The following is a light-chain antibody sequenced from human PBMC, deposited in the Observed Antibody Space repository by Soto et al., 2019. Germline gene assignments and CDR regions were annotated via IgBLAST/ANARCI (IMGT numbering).Light chain of an antibody. V-gene: IGLV2-14*01. CDR2: EVS. CDR1: SSDVGGYNY. CDR3: SSYTRSDTVV. J-gene: IGLJ2*01. Sequence: QSVLTQPASVSGSPGQSITISCTGTSSDVGGYNYVSWYQQHPGKAPKLMIYEVSNRPSGVSTRFSGSKSGNTASLTISGLQAEDEADYSCSSYTRSDTVVFGGGTKLTVL.